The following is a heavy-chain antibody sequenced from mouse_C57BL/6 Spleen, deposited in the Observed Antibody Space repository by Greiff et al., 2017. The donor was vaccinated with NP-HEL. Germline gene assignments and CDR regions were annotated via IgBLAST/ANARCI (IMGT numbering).Heavy chain of an antibody. V-gene: IGHV1-82*01. CDR2: FYPGEGDT. D-gene: IGHD1-1*01. J-gene: IGHJ4*01. CDR1: GYAFSSSW. Sequence: QVQLKESGPELVKPGASVKISCKASGYAFSSSWMNWVKQRPGKGLEWIGRFYPGEGDTNYNGKFKGKATLTADKSSSTAYMQLSSLTSEDSAVYCCARDYGTYAMDYGGKGTSVTVST. CDR3: ARDYGTYAMDY.